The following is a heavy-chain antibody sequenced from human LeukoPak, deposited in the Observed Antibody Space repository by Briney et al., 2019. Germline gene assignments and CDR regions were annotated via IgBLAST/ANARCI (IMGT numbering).Heavy chain of an antibody. D-gene: IGHD5-12*01. Sequence: SETLSLTCAVYGGSFSGYYWSWIRQPPGKGLEWIGEINHSGATNYSPSLKGRVTISVDTSKNLFSLKLSSVTAADTAVYYCASSRVYSGSWYYYFDNWGQGTLVTVSS. CDR2: INHSGAT. V-gene: IGHV4-34*01. CDR3: ASSRVYSGSWYYYFDN. CDR1: GGSFSGYY. J-gene: IGHJ4*02.